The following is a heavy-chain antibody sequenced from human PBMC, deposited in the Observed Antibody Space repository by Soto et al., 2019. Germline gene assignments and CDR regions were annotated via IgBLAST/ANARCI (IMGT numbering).Heavy chain of an antibody. D-gene: IGHD5-18*01. CDR1: GGSISSSNSY. V-gene: IGHV4-39*01. J-gene: IGHJ3*02. Sequence: QLQLQESGPGLVKPSEPLSLTCTVSGGSISSSNSYWGWIRQSPGKGLEWIGTIYYSGSTYYNPSLTSRVTVSLDTSNNHFSLKLTSVTAADTAVYYCMRHRDTIGDACDIWGQGTMVT. CDR2: IYYSGST. CDR3: MRHRDTIGDACDI.